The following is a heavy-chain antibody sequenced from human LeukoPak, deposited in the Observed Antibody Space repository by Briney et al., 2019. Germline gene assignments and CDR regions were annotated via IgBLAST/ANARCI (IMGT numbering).Heavy chain of an antibody. J-gene: IGHJ4*02. Sequence: GASVKVSCKASGGTFSSYAISWVRQAPGQGLEWMGGIIPIFGTANYAQKFQGRVTITTDESTSTAYMELSSLRSEDTAVYYCARGPGIAAGGSGGPPDYWGQGTLVTVSS. CDR3: ARGPGIAAGGSGGPPDY. D-gene: IGHD6-13*01. CDR2: IIPIFGTA. CDR1: GGTFSSYA. V-gene: IGHV1-69*05.